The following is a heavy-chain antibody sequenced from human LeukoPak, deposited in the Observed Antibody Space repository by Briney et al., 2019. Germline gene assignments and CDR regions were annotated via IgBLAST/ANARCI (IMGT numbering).Heavy chain of an antibody. CDR1: GFTFGSYS. Sequence: PGGSLRLSCAASGFTFGSYSMNWVRQAPGGGLEWISYISSGSRTIYYADSVEGRFSVSRDNAKNSLYLQMRSLRAEDTAVYYCARESITGHRDFDYWGQGTLVTVSS. J-gene: IGHJ4*02. CDR3: ARESITGHRDFDY. D-gene: IGHD1-20*01. CDR2: ISSGSRTI. V-gene: IGHV3-48*01.